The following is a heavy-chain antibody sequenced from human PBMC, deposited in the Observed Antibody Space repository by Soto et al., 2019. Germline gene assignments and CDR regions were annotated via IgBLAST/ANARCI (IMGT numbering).Heavy chain of an antibody. CDR2: ISAYNGNT. D-gene: IGHD6-19*01. CDR1: VCTFTSDG. V-gene: IGHV1-18*01. CDR3: ARDEGGFIAVAVQ. J-gene: IGHJ3*01. Sequence: SAPEKVSCKASVCTFTSDGISWVRQAPGQWVELMGWISAYNGNTNXAQKLQGRVXMTTETSTSSSXMELRXLRSDDTGVXYCARDEGGFIAVAVQWVQGTMVTVSS.